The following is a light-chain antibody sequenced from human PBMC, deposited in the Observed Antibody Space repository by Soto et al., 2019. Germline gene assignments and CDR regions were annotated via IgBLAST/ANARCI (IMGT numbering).Light chain of an antibody. V-gene: IGLV2-23*03. CDR2: EGS. CDR1: SSDDGSYNL. J-gene: IGLJ2*01. CDR3: CSYACSSTFVV. Sequence: QSALTQPASVSGSPGQSITISCTGTSSDDGSYNLVSWYQQHPGKAPKLMIYEGSKRPSGVSNRFSGSKSGNTASLTISGLQAEDEADYYCCSYACSSTFVVFGGGTKLTVL.